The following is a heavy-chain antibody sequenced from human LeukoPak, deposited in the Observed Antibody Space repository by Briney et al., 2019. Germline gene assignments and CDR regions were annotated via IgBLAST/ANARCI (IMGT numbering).Heavy chain of an antibody. J-gene: IGHJ4*02. Sequence: PGGSLRLSCAASGFIFSNYAMNWVRQAPGKGLEWVSSISSSSSYIYYADSVKGRFTISRDNAKNSLYLQMNSLRAEDTAVYYCARLPVRGVGYWGQGTLVTVSS. D-gene: IGHD3-10*01. V-gene: IGHV3-21*01. CDR3: ARLPVRGVGY. CDR1: GFIFSNYA. CDR2: ISSSSSYI.